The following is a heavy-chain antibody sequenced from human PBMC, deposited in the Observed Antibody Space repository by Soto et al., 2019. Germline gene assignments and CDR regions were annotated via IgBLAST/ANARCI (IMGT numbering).Heavy chain of an antibody. CDR1: GFTFSTDA. J-gene: IGHJ6*03. CDR3: AKDVSVATYYYMDV. D-gene: IGHD6-19*01. Sequence: GGFLRLSCAASGFTFSTDARNWVRQAPGKGLEWVSGISGGGDHTYYADSVRGRFTISRDNSKNTLYLQMNSLRAEDTAVYYRAKDVSVATYYYMDVWGKGTTVTVSS. CDR2: ISGGGDHT. V-gene: IGHV3-23*01.